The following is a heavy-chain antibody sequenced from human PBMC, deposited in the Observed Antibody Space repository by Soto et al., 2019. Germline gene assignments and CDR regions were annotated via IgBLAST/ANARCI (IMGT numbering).Heavy chain of an antibody. CDR2: IIPIFGTA. Sequence: ASVKVSCKASGGTFSSYAISWVRQAPGQGLEWMGGIIPIFGTANYAQKFQGRVTITADESTSTAYMELSSLRSEDMAVYYCARGGIYYGSGSAPYYYYYYGMDVWGQGTTVTVSS. D-gene: IGHD3-10*01. CDR1: GGTFSSYA. J-gene: IGHJ6*02. CDR3: ARGGIYYGSGSAPYYYYYYGMDV. V-gene: IGHV1-69*13.